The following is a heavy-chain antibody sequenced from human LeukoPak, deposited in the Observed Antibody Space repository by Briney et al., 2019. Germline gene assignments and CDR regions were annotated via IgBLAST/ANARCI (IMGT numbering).Heavy chain of an antibody. D-gene: IGHD2-15*01. V-gene: IGHV4-34*01. CDR3: ARLQGSLGYCSGGSCYHPRYFDY. J-gene: IGHJ4*02. CDR2: INHSGST. CDR1: GGSFSGYY. Sequence: PSETLSLTCAVYGGSFSGYYWSWIRQPPGKELEWIGEINHSGSTNYNPSLKSRVTISVDTSKNQFSLKLSSVTAADTAVYYCARLQGSLGYCSGGSCYHPRYFDYWGQGTLVTVSS.